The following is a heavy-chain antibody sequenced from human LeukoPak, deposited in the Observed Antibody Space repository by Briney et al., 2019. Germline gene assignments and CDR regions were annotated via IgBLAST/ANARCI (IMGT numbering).Heavy chain of an antibody. V-gene: IGHV1-46*01. CDR1: GYTFTRYY. CDR3: ARGSGYTRNWCDP. J-gene: IGHJ5*02. D-gene: IGHD3-22*01. CDR2: INPSGGST. Sequence: ASVKVPCKASGYTFTRYYMHWVRPAPGQGLEWMGIINPSGGSTSYAQKFQGRVTMARDMSTSTVYRELSSRRAEDTAVYYCARGSGYTRNWCDPWGQGALVTVSS.